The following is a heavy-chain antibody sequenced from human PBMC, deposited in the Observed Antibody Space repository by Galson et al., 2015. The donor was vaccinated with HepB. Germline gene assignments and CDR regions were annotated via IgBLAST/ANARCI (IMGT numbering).Heavy chain of an antibody. CDR3: AKDTGGRVEYNWFDP. Sequence: SLRLSCAASGFTFSSYGMHWVRQAPGKGLEWVAVISYDGSNKYYADSVKGRFTISRDNSKNTLYLQMNSLRAEDTAVYYCAKDTGGRVEYNWFDPWGQGTLVTVSS. CDR1: GFTFSSYG. V-gene: IGHV3-30*18. J-gene: IGHJ5*02. CDR2: ISYDGSNK. D-gene: IGHD2-8*02.